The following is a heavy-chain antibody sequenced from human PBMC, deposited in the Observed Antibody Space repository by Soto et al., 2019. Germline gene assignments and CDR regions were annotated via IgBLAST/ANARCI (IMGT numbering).Heavy chain of an antibody. CDR1: GFTVSNNY. CDR2: IFSAGST. Sequence: EVQLVESGGGLVQPGGSLRLSCAASGFTVSNNYMTWVRQAPGRGLDWVSIIFSAGSTYYADSVRGRFTISRDNSKNTLYLQMSSLRAEDTALYYCARGAGGNSWRSPTFDSWGQGTLVTVSS. D-gene: IGHD5-18*01. CDR3: ARGAGGNSWRSPTFDS. V-gene: IGHV3-66*01. J-gene: IGHJ4*02.